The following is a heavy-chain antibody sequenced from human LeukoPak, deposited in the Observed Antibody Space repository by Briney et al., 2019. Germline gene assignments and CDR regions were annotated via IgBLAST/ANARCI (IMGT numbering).Heavy chain of an antibody. D-gene: IGHD2-15*01. J-gene: IGHJ4*02. CDR3: ARESPACGGGSCYDY. CDR1: GGSINSYY. CDR2: IYYSGTT. V-gene: IGHV4-59*01. Sequence: PPETLSLTCTVSGGSINSYYWSWIRQPPGKGLEWIGFIYYSGTTNYNPSLKSRVTISVDTSNNQFSLKLSSVTAADTAVYYCARESPACGGGSCYDYWGQGTLVTVSS.